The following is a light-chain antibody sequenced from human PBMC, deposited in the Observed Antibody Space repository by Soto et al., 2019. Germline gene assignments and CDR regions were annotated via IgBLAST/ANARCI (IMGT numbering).Light chain of an antibody. V-gene: IGKV3-20*01. Sequence: EIGLTQSPCTMSLSRGERATLSCRARQSVSSCYLAWYQQIPGQAPRLLIYGASSRATGLPDRFSGSGSGTDFTLTISRLEPEDFAVYYCQQYDSSPKTFGQGTKVEIK. CDR3: QQYDSSPKT. CDR2: GAS. J-gene: IGKJ1*01. CDR1: QSVSSCY.